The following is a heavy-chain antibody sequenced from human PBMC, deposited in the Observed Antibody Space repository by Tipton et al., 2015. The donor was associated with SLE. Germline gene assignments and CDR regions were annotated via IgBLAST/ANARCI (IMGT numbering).Heavy chain of an antibody. CDR2: INHSGST. D-gene: IGHD2-21*02. CDR3: ARGGLTYGYYYYMDV. V-gene: IGHV4-34*01. J-gene: IGHJ6*03. CDR1: GGSFSGYY. Sequence: TLSLTCAVYGGSFSGYYWSWIRQPPGKGLEWIGEINHSGSTNYNPSLKSRVTISVDTSKNQFSLKLSSVTAADTAVYYCARGGLTYGYYYYMDVWGKGTTVTVS.